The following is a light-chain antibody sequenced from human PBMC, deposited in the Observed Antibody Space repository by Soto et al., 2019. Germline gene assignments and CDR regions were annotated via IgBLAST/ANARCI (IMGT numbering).Light chain of an antibody. CDR3: QQYAGSPLT. CDR2: GAS. J-gene: IGKJ4*01. Sequence: EIVSTQSPGTLSLSPGERATLSCRASQSVSNNYLAWYQQRPGQAPRLLIYGASSRATGIPDRFSGSGSGTDFTLTISRLEPEDFAVYSCQQYAGSPLTFGGGTKVDIK. V-gene: IGKV3-20*01. CDR1: QSVSNNY.